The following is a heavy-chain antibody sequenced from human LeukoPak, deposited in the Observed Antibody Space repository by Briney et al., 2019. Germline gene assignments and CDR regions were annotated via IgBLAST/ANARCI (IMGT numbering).Heavy chain of an antibody. CDR3: ARGQLPSRVPDY. V-gene: IGHV3-30*03. CDR2: ISYDGSNK. J-gene: IGHJ4*02. CDR1: GFTFSSYG. Sequence: GGSLRLSCAASGFTFSSYGMHWVRQAPGKGLEWVAVISYDGSNKYYADSVKGRFTISRDNSKNTLYLQMNSLRAEDTAVYYCARGQLPSRVPDYWGQGTLVTVSS. D-gene: IGHD2-2*01.